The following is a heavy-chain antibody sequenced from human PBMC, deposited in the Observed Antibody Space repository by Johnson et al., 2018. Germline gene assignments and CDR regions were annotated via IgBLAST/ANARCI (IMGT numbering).Heavy chain of an antibody. CDR3: ARDPIFGVVMVSGMDV. V-gene: IGHV3-30*03. J-gene: IGHJ6*02. D-gene: IGHD3-3*01. CDR1: GFTFSSYG. CDR2: ISYDGSNK. Sequence: QVQLVQSGGGVVQPGRSLRLSCAASGFTFSSYGMHWVRQAPGKGLEWVAVISYDGSNKYYADSVKGRFTISRDNSKNTLYMQMKSLRAEDTAVYYCARDPIFGVVMVSGMDVWGQGTTVTVSS.